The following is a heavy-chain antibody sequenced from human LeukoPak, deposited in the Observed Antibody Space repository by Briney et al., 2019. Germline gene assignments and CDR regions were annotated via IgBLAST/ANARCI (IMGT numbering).Heavy chain of an antibody. D-gene: IGHD1-14*01. CDR2: FDPEDGET. V-gene: IGHV1-24*01. Sequence: ASVTVSCKVSGYTLTELSMHWVRQAPGKGLEWMGGFDPEDGETIYAQKFQGRVTMTEDTSTDTAYMELSSLRSEDTAVYYCATERIYRSRYTAFDYWGQGTLVTVSS. CDR1: GYTLTELS. J-gene: IGHJ4*02. CDR3: ATERIYRSRYTAFDY.